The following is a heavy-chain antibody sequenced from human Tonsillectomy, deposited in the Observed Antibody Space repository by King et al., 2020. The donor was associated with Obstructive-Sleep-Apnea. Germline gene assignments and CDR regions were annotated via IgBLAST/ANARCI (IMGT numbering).Heavy chain of an antibody. CDR3: ARVQRWLQLRYYFDY. CDR2: INHSGSP. V-gene: IGHV4-34*01. Sequence: QVQLQQWGAGLLKPSETLSLTCAVYGGSFSGYYWSWLRQPQGKGLEWIGEINHSGSPNYNPSLKSRVTISVDTSKNQFSLKLSPVTAADTAVYYCARVQRWLQLRYYFDYWGQGTLVTVSS. CDR1: GGSFSGYY. J-gene: IGHJ4*02. D-gene: IGHD5-24*01.